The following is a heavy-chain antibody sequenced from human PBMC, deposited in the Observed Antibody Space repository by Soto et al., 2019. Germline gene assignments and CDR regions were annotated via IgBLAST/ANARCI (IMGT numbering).Heavy chain of an antibody. V-gene: IGHV3-30*03. CDR1: GFMFSTYG. CDR3: ASDSGPYNY. D-gene: IGHD2-15*01. J-gene: IGHJ4*02. Sequence: QVQLLQSGGGVVQPGRALRLSCVASGFMFSTYGMHWVRQAPGKGLEWVALISYDGSGKYHADFVKGRFTISRDNSKNTLYLQTDTLGPADTAVYFSASDSGPYNYWGQGSRVTVSS. CDR2: ISYDGSGK.